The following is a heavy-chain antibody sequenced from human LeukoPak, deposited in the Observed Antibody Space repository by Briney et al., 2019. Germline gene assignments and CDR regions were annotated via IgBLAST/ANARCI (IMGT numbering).Heavy chain of an antibody. J-gene: IGHJ4*02. CDR3: VKDIAGSFWGRMAVAATPEY. V-gene: IGHV3-48*01. Sequence: GGSLRLSCAASGFTFSSYDMNWVRQAPGKGLEWVSYIRSSGNTIYHADSVKGRTTSSRDNSKNTLYLQMSSLRTEDTAVYYCVKDIAGSFWGRMAVAATPEYWGQGTLVTVSS. CDR2: IRSSGNTI. CDR1: GFTFSSYD. D-gene: IGHD6-19*01.